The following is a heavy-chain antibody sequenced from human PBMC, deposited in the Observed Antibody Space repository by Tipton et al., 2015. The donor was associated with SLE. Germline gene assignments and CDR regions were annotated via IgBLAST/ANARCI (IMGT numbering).Heavy chain of an antibody. V-gene: IGHV3-23*01. CDR2: ISASGGST. Sequence: GSLRLSCAASGFTFSSYAMSCVRQAPGKGLEWVSTISASGGSTYYADSVKGRFTISRDNSKNTLYLQMNSLRAEDTAVYYCAKSRSSSHDALDIWGQGTMVTVSS. CDR1: GFTFSSYA. D-gene: IGHD2-2*01. J-gene: IGHJ3*02. CDR3: AKSRSSSHDALDI.